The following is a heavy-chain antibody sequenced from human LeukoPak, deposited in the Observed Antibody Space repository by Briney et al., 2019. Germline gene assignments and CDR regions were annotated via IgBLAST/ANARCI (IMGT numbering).Heavy chain of an antibody. V-gene: IGHV3-48*01. J-gene: IGHJ3*02. D-gene: IGHD3-10*01. CDR3: ARILVRRDPEHDAFDI. CDR1: GFTFSGYS. CDR2: ISSSSSTI. Sequence: TGGSLRLSCAASGFTFSGYSMNWVRQAPGKGLEWVSYISSSSSTIYYADSVKGRFTISRDNAKNSLYLQMNSLRAEDTAVYYCARILVRRDPEHDAFDIWGQETMVTVSS.